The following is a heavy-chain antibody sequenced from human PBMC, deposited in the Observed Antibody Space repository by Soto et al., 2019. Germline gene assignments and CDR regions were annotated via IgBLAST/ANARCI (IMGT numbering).Heavy chain of an antibody. J-gene: IGHJ6*02. CDR3: ASGDTAMVLHYYGMDV. V-gene: IGHV1-69*12. Sequence: QVQLVQSGAEVKKPGSSVKVSCKASGGTFSSYAISWVRQAPGQGLEWMGGIIPIFGTANYAQKFQGRVTITADESTSTADMELSSLRSEDTAVYYCASGDTAMVLHYYGMDVWGQGTTVTVSS. CDR1: GGTFSSYA. CDR2: IIPIFGTA. D-gene: IGHD5-18*01.